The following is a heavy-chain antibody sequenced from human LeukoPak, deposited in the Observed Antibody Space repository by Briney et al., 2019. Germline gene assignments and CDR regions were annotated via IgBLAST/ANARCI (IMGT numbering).Heavy chain of an antibody. CDR2: IYDSGST. CDR1: GGSIRSSYYY. Sequence: PSETLSLTCTVSGGSIRSSYYYWGWIRQPPGKGLEWIGSIYDSGSTYYNPSLKSRVTISVDKSKNQFSLRLSSVTAADTAVYYCARSGTARDFDYWGQGTLVTVSS. D-gene: IGHD2-21*02. V-gene: IGHV4-39*07. CDR3: ARSGTARDFDY. J-gene: IGHJ4*02.